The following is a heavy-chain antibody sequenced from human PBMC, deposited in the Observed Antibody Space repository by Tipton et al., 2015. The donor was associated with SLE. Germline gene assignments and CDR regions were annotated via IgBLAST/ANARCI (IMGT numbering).Heavy chain of an antibody. D-gene: IGHD6-13*01. Sequence: TLSLTCAVYGGSISAYYWSWIRPPPGTGLEWIGEISHTGSTNFNPSLKSRVAISADTSKRQFSLKLSSVTAADTAVYYCATRGSSSWYFFDYWGQGTLVTVSS. CDR1: GGSISAYY. CDR3: ATRGSSSWYFFDY. CDR2: ISHTGST. V-gene: IGHV4-34*01. J-gene: IGHJ4*02.